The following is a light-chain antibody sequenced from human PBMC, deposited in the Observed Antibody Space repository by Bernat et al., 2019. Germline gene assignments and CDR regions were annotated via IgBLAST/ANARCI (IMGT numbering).Light chain of an antibody. V-gene: IGKV3-20*01. Sequence: EIVLTQSPGTLPLSPGERATLSCMASQSVSSSYLAWYQQKPGQAPRPLIYGASSRATGIPDRFSGSGSGTDFTLPISRLEPRDFAVYYCQQYDSSLWTFGQGTKVEI. J-gene: IGKJ1*01. CDR2: GAS. CDR1: QSVSSSY. CDR3: QQYDSSLWT.